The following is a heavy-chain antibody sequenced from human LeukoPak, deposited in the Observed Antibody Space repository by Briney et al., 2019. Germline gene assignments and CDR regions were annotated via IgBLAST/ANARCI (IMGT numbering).Heavy chain of an antibody. V-gene: IGHV3-23*01. CDR2: ISGSGGST. CDR1: GFTFSSYA. D-gene: IGHD1-26*01. Sequence: GGSLRLSCAASGFTFSSYAMSWVRQAPGKRLEWVSAISGSGGSTYYADSVKGRFTISRDNSNNTLYLQMNSLRAEDTAVYYCAKAKATYSGSYFVFDYWGQGTLVTVSS. J-gene: IGHJ4*02. CDR3: AKAKATYSGSYFVFDY.